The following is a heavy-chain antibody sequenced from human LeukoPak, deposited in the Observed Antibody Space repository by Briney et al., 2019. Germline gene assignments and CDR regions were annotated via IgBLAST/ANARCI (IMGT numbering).Heavy chain of an antibody. J-gene: IGHJ3*02. Sequence: PSETLSLTCTVSGGSISGSSYYWGWIRQPPGKGLEWIGSIYYSGSTYYNPSLKSRVTISVDTSKNQFSLKLSSVTAADTAVYYCARGFDAFDIWGQGTMVAVSS. CDR3: ARGFDAFDI. V-gene: IGHV4-39*01. CDR1: GGSISGSSYY. CDR2: IYYSGST.